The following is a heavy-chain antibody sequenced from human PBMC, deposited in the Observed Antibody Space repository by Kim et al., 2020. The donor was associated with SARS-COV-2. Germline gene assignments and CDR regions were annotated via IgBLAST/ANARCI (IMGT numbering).Heavy chain of an antibody. CDR3: TRGLVRME. CDR2: PSSGYT. Sequence: PSSGYTAYAQKFLGRLTMTRNTSISTAYMELSSLRSEDTAVYYCTRGLVRMEWGQGTLVTVSS. D-gene: IGHD3-16*01. V-gene: IGHV1-8*01. J-gene: IGHJ4*02.